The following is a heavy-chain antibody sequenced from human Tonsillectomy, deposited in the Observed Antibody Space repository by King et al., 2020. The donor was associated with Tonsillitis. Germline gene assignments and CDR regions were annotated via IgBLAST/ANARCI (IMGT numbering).Heavy chain of an antibody. CDR1: GFTFNNAW. CDR2: IKSKTDGGTT. Sequence: VQLVESGGGLVEPGGSLRLSCAASGFTFNNAWMNWVRQAPGKGLEWVGRIKSKTDGGTTDYATPVKGRFTISRDDSHNTVYLQMSSLETEDTAVYYWSTEGLQRDDGGSADYWGQGTLVTVSS. D-gene: IGHD3-10*01. J-gene: IGHJ4*02. CDR3: STEGLQRDDGGSADY. V-gene: IGHV3-15*07.